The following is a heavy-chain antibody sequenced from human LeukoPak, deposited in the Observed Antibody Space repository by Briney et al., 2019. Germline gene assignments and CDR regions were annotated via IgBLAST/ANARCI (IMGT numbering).Heavy chain of an antibody. CDR1: GGTFSSYA. CDR3: ARDYGIRAYYYDSSGYYYF. V-gene: IGHV1-69*05. Sequence: SLKVSCKASGGTFSSYAISWVRQAPGQGLEWMGGIIPIFGTANYAQKFQGRVTITTDESTSTAYMELSSLRSEDTAVYYCARDYGIRAYYYDSSGYYYFWGQGPLVTVSS. CDR2: IIPIFGTA. D-gene: IGHD3-22*01. J-gene: IGHJ4*02.